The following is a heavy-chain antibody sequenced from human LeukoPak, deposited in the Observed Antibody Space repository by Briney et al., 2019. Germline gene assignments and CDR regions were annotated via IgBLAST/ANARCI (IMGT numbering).Heavy chain of an antibody. CDR1: GYTFTCYY. V-gene: IGHV1-2*02. CDR2: INPNSGGT. Sequence: ASVKVPCKASGYTFTCYYMHWVRQAPGQGLEWMGWINPNSGGTNYAQKFQGRVTMTRDMSISTAYMELSRLRSDDTAVYYCARARPRIIGYCSGGSCSYYFDYWGQGTLVTVSS. CDR3: ARARPRIIGYCSGGSCSYYFDY. D-gene: IGHD2-15*01. J-gene: IGHJ4*02.